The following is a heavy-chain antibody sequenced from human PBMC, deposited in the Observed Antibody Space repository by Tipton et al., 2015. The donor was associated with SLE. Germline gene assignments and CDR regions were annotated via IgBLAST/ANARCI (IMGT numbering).Heavy chain of an antibody. CDR1: GDSISSDNYY. V-gene: IGHV4-39*07. Sequence: TLSLTCIVSGDSISSDNYYWAWIRQPPGKGLEWIGTVYYGGRTHYNPSLKSRPTISVDTSRSQFSLKLSSVTAADTAVYYCARGMVTWRGAILGVDVWGQGTTVNVSS. CDR3: ARGMVTWRGAILGVDV. D-gene: IGHD2-21*02. J-gene: IGHJ6*02. CDR2: VYYGGRT.